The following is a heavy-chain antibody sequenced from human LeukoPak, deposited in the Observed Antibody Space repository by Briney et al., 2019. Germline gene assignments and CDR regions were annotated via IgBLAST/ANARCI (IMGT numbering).Heavy chain of an antibody. CDR3: ANTIAAAGQGDDDY. CDR1: GGTFSSYA. J-gene: IGHJ4*02. CDR2: IIPIFGTA. D-gene: IGHD6-13*01. V-gene: IGHV1-69*06. Sequence: ASVKVSCKASGGTFSSYAISWVRQAPGQGLEWMGGIIPIFGTANYAQKFQGRVTITADKSTSTAYMELSSLRSEDTAVYYCANTIAAAGQGDDDYWGQGTLVTVSS.